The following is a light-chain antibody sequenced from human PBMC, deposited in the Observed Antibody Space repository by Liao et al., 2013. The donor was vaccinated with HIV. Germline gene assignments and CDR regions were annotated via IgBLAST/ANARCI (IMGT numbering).Light chain of an antibody. CDR1: KLGDKY. CDR2: QDT. V-gene: IGLV3-1*01. Sequence: SYELTQPPSVSVSPGQTASITCSGDKLGDKYACWYQQKPGQSPVLVIYQDTKRPSGIPERFSGSTSGNTATLTISRVEAGDEADYYCQVWDTGNDHPRVFGGGTKLSVL. CDR3: QVWDTGNDHPRV. J-gene: IGLJ3*02.